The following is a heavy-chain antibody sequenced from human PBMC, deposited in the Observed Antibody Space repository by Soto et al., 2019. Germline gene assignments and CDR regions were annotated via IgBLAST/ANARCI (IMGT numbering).Heavy chain of an antibody. V-gene: IGHV1-18*01. CDR2: ISAYNGNT. CDR3: ARGYSGSYFYYYYGMDV. J-gene: IGHJ6*02. Sequence: GASVKVSCKASGYTFTSYGISWVRQAPGQGLEWMGWISAYNGNTNYAQKLQGRVTMTTDTSTSTAYMELRSLRSDDTAVYYCARGYSGSYFYYYYGMDVWGQGTTVTVSS. D-gene: IGHD1-26*01. CDR1: GYTFTSYG.